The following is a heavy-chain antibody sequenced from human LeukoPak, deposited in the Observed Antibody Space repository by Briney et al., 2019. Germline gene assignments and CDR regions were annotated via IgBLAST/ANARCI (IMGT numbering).Heavy chain of an antibody. D-gene: IGHD5-18*01. CDR3: ASPREGYGRDAFDI. CDR1: GFTFDDYG. CDR2: INWNGGST. J-gene: IGHJ3*02. Sequence: GGSLRLSCAASGFTFDDYGMSWVRQAQGKGLEWVSGINWNGGSTGYADSVKGRFTTSRDNAKNSLYLQMNSLRAEDTALYYCASPREGYGRDAFDIRGQGTVVTVSS. V-gene: IGHV3-20*04.